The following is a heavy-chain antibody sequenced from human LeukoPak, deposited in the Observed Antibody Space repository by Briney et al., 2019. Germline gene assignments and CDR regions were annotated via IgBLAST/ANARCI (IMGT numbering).Heavy chain of an antibody. CDR2: IIPIFGTA. D-gene: IGHD2-2*01. CDR1: GGTFSSYA. V-gene: IGHV1-69*01. CDR3: AREPSSGNERLGTLAY. J-gene: IGHJ4*02. Sequence: SVKVSCKASGGTFSSYAISWVRQAPGQGLEWMGGIIPIFGTANYAQKFQGRVTITADESTSTAYMELSSLRSEDTAVYYCAREPSSGNERLGTLAYWGQGTLVTVSS.